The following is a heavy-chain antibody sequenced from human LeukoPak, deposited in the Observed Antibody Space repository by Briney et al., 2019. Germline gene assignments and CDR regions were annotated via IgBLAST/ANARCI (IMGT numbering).Heavy chain of an antibody. J-gene: IGHJ4*02. V-gene: IGHV1-2*03. Sequence: LVASVKVSCKASGYTFTGYYMHWVRQGPGQGLEWRGWINPNSGGTNYAQKFQGRVTMTRDTSISTAYMELSRLRSDDTAVYYCARGPYSSGWLPKYYFDYWGQGTLVTVSS. CDR3: ARGPYSSGWLPKYYFDY. D-gene: IGHD6-19*01. CDR2: INPNSGGT. CDR1: GYTFTGYY.